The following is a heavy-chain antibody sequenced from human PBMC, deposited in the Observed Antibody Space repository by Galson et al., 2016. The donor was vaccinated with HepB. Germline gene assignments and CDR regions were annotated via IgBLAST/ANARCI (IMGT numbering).Heavy chain of an antibody. CDR2: MAYDAGNR. J-gene: IGHJ4*02. V-gene: IGHV3-30*03. CDR3: ARGDSSGYYSGSRGFDH. Sequence: SLRLSCAASGLTFRNNGMHWVRQAPGKGLEWVAFMAYDAGNRYHADSVKGRFTISRDNSKNTLYLQMNSLRVEDTAVYYCARGDSSGYYSGSRGFDHWGQGTLVTVSS. CDR1: GLTFRNNG. D-gene: IGHD3-22*01.